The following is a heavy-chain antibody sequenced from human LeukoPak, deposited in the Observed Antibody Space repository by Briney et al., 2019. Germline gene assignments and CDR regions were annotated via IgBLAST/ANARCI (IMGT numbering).Heavy chain of an antibody. J-gene: IGHJ6*02. CDR2: IISSSSTI. D-gene: IGHD3-10*01. CDR3: ARVGPLWFGELFTPLPYYYYYGMDV. Sequence: GGSLRLSCAASGLTFSSYSMNWVRQAPGKGLEWVSYIISSSSTIYYADSVKGRFTISRDNAKNSLYLQMNSLRDEDTAVYYCARVGPLWFGELFTPLPYYYYYGMDVWGQGTTVTVSS. CDR1: GLTFSSYS. V-gene: IGHV3-48*02.